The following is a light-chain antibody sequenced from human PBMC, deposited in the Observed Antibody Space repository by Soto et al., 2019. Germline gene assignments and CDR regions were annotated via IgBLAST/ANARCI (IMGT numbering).Light chain of an antibody. CDR2: GAS. J-gene: IGKJ2*01. CDR3: QQYNNWPPYT. V-gene: IGKV3-15*01. Sequence: EIVMTQSPATLSVSPGERATLSCRASQSVSSNFAWYQQKPGQAPRLLIYGASTRATGIPARFSGSWSGTEFTLTISSLQSADFAVYYCQQYNNWPPYTFGQGTKLESK. CDR1: QSVSSN.